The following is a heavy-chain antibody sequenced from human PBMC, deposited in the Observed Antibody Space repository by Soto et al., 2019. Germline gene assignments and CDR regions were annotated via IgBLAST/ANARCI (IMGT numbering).Heavy chain of an antibody. D-gene: IGHD2-15*01. CDR2: INSDGSST. CDR3: VTGWSGY. V-gene: IGHV3-74*01. Sequence: EVQLVESGGGLVQPGGSLRLSCVVSGFSFSSSWMHWVRQAPGKGLVWVSRINSDGSSTNYEDSVKGRFTTSRDNAKNMLYRQMNSLRVEDTALYYCVTGWSGYWGQGTLVTVSS. J-gene: IGHJ4*02. CDR1: GFSFSSSW.